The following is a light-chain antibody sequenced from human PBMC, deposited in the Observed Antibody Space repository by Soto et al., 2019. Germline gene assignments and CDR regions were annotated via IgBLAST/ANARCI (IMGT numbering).Light chain of an antibody. Sequence: DIQTTQSPSTLSASVGDRVTITCRASQSISSWLAWYQQKPGKAPKLLIYDASSLESGVPSRFSGSGSGTEFTLTFSSLQPDDFATYSCQQYNSYWTFGQGT. CDR2: DAS. CDR1: QSISSW. V-gene: IGKV1-5*01. CDR3: QQYNSYWT. J-gene: IGKJ1*01.